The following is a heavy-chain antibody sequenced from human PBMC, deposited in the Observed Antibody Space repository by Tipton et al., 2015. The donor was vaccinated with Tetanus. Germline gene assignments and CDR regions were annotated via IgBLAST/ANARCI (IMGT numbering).Heavy chain of an antibody. D-gene: IGHD3-22*01. CDR2: IYYGGST. J-gene: IGHJ3*02. CDR1: GGSISSGGYY. V-gene: IGHV4-31*03. CDR3: AGGDSSGYYYVGGNDAFDI. Sequence: TLSLTCTVSGGSISSGGYYWSWIRQHPGKGLEWIGYIYYGGSTYYNPSLKSRVTISVDTSKNQFSLKLSSVTAADTAVYYCAGGDSSGYYYVGGNDAFDIWGQGTMVTVSS.